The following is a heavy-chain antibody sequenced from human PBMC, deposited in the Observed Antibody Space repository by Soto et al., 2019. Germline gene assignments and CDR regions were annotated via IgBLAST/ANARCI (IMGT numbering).Heavy chain of an antibody. Sequence: QVQLIQSGAEVKKPGASVKVSCKASGYTFSNSGISWVRQAPGQGLEWLGWINSDNGNTNYAQHLQGRVTLTTDTSTSTAYMDLRSLRSDDTAVYYCARDQGITTFGVYSTYYNGMDVWGPGTTVTVSS. CDR1: GYTFSNSG. CDR3: ARDQGITTFGVYSTYYNGMDV. J-gene: IGHJ6*02. D-gene: IGHD3-3*01. CDR2: INSDNGNT. V-gene: IGHV1-18*01.